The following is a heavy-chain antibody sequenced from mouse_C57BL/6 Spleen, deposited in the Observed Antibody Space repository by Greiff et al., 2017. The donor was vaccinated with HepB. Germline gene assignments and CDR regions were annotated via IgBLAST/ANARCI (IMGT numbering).Heavy chain of an antibody. D-gene: IGHD1-1*01. Sequence: QVQLQQPGAELVKPGASVKLSCKASGYTFTSYWMHWVKQRPGRGLGWIGRIDPNSGGTKYNEKFKSKATLTVDKPSSTAYMQLSSLTSEDSAVYYCARSGNYYGSSYGFAYWGQGTLVTGSA. CDR2: IDPNSGGT. CDR3: ARSGNYYGSSYGFAY. J-gene: IGHJ3*01. V-gene: IGHV1-72*01. CDR1: GYTFTSYW.